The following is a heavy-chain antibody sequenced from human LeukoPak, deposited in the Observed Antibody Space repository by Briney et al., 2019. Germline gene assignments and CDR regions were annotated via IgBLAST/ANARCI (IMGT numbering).Heavy chain of an antibody. J-gene: IGHJ5*02. Sequence: GGSLRLSCAASGCTFSNYGMHWVRQAPGKGLKWMALIRFDGANKYYADSVKGRFTISRDNSKNTLYLQMNSLRTEDTAVYYCPKDLISDFGGAFDPWGQGTLVTVSS. CDR3: PKDLISDFGGAFDP. D-gene: IGHD3-10*01. CDR1: GCTFSNYG. V-gene: IGHV3-30*02. CDR2: IRFDGANK.